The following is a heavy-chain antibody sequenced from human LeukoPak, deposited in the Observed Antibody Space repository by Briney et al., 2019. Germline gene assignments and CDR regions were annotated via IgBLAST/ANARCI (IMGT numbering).Heavy chain of an antibody. CDR3: ARHLGYCSGGSCYYPRWASGRDYYYGMDV. J-gene: IGHJ6*02. Sequence: GESLTLSCTGSGYSFTSYWIGWVRQMPGKGLEGMGLIYPGDSDNKYSPSFQGQVTISADKSISTAYLQWSSLKASDTAMYYCARHLGYCSGGSCYYPRWASGRDYYYGMDVWGQGTTVTVSS. CDR1: GYSFTSYW. D-gene: IGHD2-15*01. CDR2: IYPGDSDN. V-gene: IGHV5-51*01.